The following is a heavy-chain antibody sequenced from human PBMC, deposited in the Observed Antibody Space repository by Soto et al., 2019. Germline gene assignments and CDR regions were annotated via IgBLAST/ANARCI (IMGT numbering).Heavy chain of an antibody. CDR1: GGSISSYY. CDR2: IYYSGST. V-gene: IGHV4-59*08. CDR3: ARHNLDPYCSSTSCLVFDY. J-gene: IGHJ4*02. Sequence: SETLSLTCTVSGGSISSYYWSWIRQPPGKGLEWIGYIYYSGSTNYNPSLKSRVTISVDTSKNQFSLKLSSVTAADTAVYYCARHNLDPYCSSTSCLVFDYWGQGTLVTVSS. D-gene: IGHD2-2*01.